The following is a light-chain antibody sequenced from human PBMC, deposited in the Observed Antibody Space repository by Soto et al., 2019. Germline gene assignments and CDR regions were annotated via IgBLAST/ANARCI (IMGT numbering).Light chain of an antibody. V-gene: IGKV1-8*01. Sequence: AIRMTQSPSSLSASTGDRVTITCRASQGISSYLAWYQQKPGKAPKLLIYAASTLQSGVPSRFSGREYGKDFTLTFSCLQSEDFATYYCQQYYSYPRTFGGGTKVDIK. CDR3: QQYYSYPRT. CDR1: QGISSY. CDR2: AAS. J-gene: IGKJ4*01.